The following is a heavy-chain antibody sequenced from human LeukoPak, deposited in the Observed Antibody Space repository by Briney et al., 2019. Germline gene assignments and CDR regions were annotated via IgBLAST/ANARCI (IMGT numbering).Heavy chain of an antibody. V-gene: IGHV1-2*02. D-gene: IGHD1-26*01. CDR2: INPNSGGT. J-gene: IGHJ4*02. CDR3: AALGAAYSGSSY. Sequence: ASVKVSCKASGYTFTGYYMHWVRQAPGQGLEWMGWINPNSGGTNYAQKFQGRVTMTRDTSISTAYMELSRLRSDDTAVYYYAALGAAYSGSSYWGQGTLVTVSS. CDR1: GYTFTGYY.